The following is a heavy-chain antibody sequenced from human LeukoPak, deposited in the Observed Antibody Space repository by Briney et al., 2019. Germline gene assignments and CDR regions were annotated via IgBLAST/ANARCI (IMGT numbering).Heavy chain of an antibody. J-gene: IGHJ3*02. CDR1: GCSISSGYY. CDR3: ARLYYAFDI. D-gene: IGHD3-10*01. CDR2: IYHSGST. V-gene: IGHV4-38-2*02. Sequence: SETLSLTCTVSGCSISSGYYWGWIRQPPGKGLEWIGSIYHSGSTYYNPSLKSRVTISVDTSKNQFSLKLSSVTAADTAVYYCARLYYAFDIWGQGTMVTVSS.